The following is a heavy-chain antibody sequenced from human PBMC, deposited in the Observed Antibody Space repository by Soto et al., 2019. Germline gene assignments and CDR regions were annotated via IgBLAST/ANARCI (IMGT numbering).Heavy chain of an antibody. J-gene: IGHJ4*02. CDR3: ARHPSPSSIASPPGQ. V-gene: IGHV5-51*01. D-gene: IGHD6-6*01. CDR1: GYSFTTYW. CDR2: IYPGDSET. Sequence: GESLKISCKASGYSFTTYWIAWVRQMPGKGLDWMGIIYPGDSETRYSPSFQGQVTITIDKSISTAYLQWSSLKASDSGMYYCARHPSPSSIASPPGQWGQGTLVTVSS.